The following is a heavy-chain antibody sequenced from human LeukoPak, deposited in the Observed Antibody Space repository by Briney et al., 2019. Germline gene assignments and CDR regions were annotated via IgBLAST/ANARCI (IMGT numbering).Heavy chain of an antibody. Sequence: GGSLRLSCAASGFTFSSYAMSWVRQAPGKGLEWVSAISGSGGSTYYADSVKGRFTISRDNSKNTLYLQMNSLRAEDTAVYYCAKDSSAYYSSGYGYWGQGTLVTVSS. J-gene: IGHJ4*02. V-gene: IGHV3-23*01. D-gene: IGHD3-22*01. CDR3: AKDSSAYYSSGYGY. CDR1: GFTFSSYA. CDR2: ISGSGGST.